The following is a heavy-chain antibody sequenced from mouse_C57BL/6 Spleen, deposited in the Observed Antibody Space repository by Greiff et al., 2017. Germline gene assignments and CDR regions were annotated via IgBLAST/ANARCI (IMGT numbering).Heavy chain of an antibody. V-gene: IGHV1-52*01. Sequence: VQLQQPGAELVRPGSSVKLSCKASGYTFTSYWMHWVKQRPIQGLEWIGNIDPSDSETHYNQKFKDKATLTVDKSSSTAYMQLSSLTSEDSAVYYCARSGDYGSSYDYFDYWGQGTTLTVSS. J-gene: IGHJ2*01. CDR3: ARSGDYGSSYDYFDY. CDR2: IDPSDSET. D-gene: IGHD1-1*01. CDR1: GYTFTSYW.